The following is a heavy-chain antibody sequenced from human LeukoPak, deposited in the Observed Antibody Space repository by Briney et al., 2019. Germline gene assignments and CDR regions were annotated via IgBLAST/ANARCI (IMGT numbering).Heavy chain of an antibody. CDR2: ISYDGSNK. D-gene: IGHD3-22*01. J-gene: IGHJ4*02. CDR1: GFTFSSYG. Sequence: GRSLRLSCAASGFTFSSYGMHWVRQAPGKGLEWVAVISYDGSNKYYADSVKGRFTISRDNSKNTLYLQMNSLRAEDTAVYYCAKDGTSERGATYYYDSSGLYWGQGTLVTVSS. V-gene: IGHV3-30*18. CDR3: AKDGTSERGATYYYDSSGLY.